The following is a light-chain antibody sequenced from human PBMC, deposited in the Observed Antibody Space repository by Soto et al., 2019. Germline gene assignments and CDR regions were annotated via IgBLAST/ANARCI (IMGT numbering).Light chain of an antibody. CDR1: QSISSW. V-gene: IGKV1-5*03. J-gene: IGKJ5*01. CDR2: KAS. CDR3: QKYSAYPIT. Sequence: DIQMTQSPSTLSASVGDRVTITCRASQSISSWLAWYQQKPGKAPKLLIYKASNLESGVPSRFSGSGSGTEFTLTISTLQPDDFATYYCQKYSAYPITFGQGTRLEIK.